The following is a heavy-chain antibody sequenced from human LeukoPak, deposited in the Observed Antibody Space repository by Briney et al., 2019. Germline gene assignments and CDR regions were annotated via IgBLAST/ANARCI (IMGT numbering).Heavy chain of an antibody. CDR2: ISGSGGST. V-gene: IGHV3-23*01. Sequence: GGSLRLSCGGSGFTFSSYDMSWVRQAPGKGLEWVSAISGSGGSTYYADSVKGRFTISRDNSKNTLYLQMNSLRAEDTAVYYCAKIGSGWYSDFDYWGQGTLVTVSS. D-gene: IGHD6-19*01. J-gene: IGHJ4*02. CDR3: AKIGSGWYSDFDY. CDR1: GFTFSSYD.